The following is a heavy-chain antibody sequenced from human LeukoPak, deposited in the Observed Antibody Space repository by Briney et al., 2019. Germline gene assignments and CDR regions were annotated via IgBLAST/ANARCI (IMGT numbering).Heavy chain of an antibody. CDR1: GGSFSGYY. CDR3: ARGRNSYYYDSSGYYYDY. CDR2: INHSGST. Sequence: SETLSLTCAVYGGSFSGYYWSWIRQPPGKGLEWIGKINHSGSTNYNPSLKSRVTISVDTSKNQFSLKLSSVTAADTAVYYCARGRNSYYYDSSGYYYDYWGQGTLVTVSS. V-gene: IGHV4-34*01. J-gene: IGHJ4*02. D-gene: IGHD3-22*01.